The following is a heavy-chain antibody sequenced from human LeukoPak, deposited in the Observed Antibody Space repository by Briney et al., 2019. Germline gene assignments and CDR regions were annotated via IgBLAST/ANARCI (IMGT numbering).Heavy chain of an antibody. Sequence: SETLSLTCTVSGGSISSYCWSWIRQPPGKGLEWIGYIYYSGSTNYNPSLKSRVTISVDTSKNQFSLKLSSVTAADTAVYYCARLAIAVAGTGLDYWGQGTLVTVSS. CDR3: ARLAIAVAGTGLDY. J-gene: IGHJ4*02. CDR1: GGSISSYC. CDR2: IYYSGST. D-gene: IGHD6-19*01. V-gene: IGHV4-59*08.